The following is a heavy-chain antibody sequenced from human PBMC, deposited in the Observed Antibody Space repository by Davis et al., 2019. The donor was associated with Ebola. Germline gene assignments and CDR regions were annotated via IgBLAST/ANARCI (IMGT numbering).Heavy chain of an antibody. CDR3: ARDKAGSNY. Sequence: ASVKVSCKASGYTFTGNYIQWVRQAPGQGLEWIGRINPNSGGTNYAQKFQGRVTMSRDTSTTTAYMEMSRLRSDDTAVYFCARDKAGSNYWGQGTLVTVSS. CDR1: GYTFTGNY. J-gene: IGHJ4*02. CDR2: INPNSGGT. V-gene: IGHV1-2*06.